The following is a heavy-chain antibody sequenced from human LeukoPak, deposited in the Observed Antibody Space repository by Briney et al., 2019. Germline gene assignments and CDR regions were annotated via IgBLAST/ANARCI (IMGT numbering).Heavy chain of an antibody. CDR3: TRQSGTVTPIDY. D-gene: IGHD4-17*01. V-gene: IGHV4-34*01. CDR2: IHHSGST. CDR1: SGSLSGYS. J-gene: IGHJ4*02. Sequence: SETLSLTCAVSSGSLSGYSWGWIRQAPGKGLDWIGEIHHSGSTTYNSSLRNRVTISLDKPKSQFSLILTSVTAADTAVYYCTRQSGTVTPIDYWGQGILVTVSS.